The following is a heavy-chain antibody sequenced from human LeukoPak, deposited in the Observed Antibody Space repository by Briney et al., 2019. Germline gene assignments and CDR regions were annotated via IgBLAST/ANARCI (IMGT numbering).Heavy chain of an antibody. CDR1: GGTFSSYA. V-gene: IGHV1-8*02. D-gene: IGHD3-22*01. CDR2: MNPNSGNT. Sequence: ASVKVSCKASGGTFSSYAISWVRQAPGQGLEWMGWMNPNSGNTGYAQKFQGRVTMTRNTSISTAYMELSSLRSEDTAVYYCARGRYYYDSSGYSLFFYYYYMDVWGKGTTVTISS. CDR3: ARGRYYYDSSGYSLFFYYYYMDV. J-gene: IGHJ6*03.